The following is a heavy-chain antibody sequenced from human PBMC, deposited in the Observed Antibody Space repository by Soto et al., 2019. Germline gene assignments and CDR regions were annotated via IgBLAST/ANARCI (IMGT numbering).Heavy chain of an antibody. CDR1: GFTFSSYA. CDR2: ISYDGSNK. J-gene: IGHJ5*02. CDR3: ARDGSYNWNWFDP. V-gene: IGHV3-30-3*01. Sequence: GGSLRLSCAASGFTFSSYAMHWVRQAPGKGLEWVAVISYDGSNKYYADSVKGRFTISRDNSKNTLYLQMNSLRAEDTAVYYCARDGSYNWNWFDPWGQGTLVTVSS. D-gene: IGHD1-20*01.